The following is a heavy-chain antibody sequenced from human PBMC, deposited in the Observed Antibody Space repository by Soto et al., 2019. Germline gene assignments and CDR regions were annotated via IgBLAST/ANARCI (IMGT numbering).Heavy chain of an antibody. V-gene: IGHV3-48*01. J-gene: IGHJ3*02. CDR3: ARDSLSKLLWFGELLPPPDAFDI. D-gene: IGHD3-10*01. CDR1: GFTFSSYS. Sequence: GGSLRLSCAASGFTFSSYSMNWVRQAPGKGLEWVSYISSSSSTIYYADSVKGRFTISRDNAKNSLYLQMNSLRAEDTAVYYCARDSLSKLLWFGELLPPPDAFDIWGQGTMVTVSS. CDR2: ISSSSSTI.